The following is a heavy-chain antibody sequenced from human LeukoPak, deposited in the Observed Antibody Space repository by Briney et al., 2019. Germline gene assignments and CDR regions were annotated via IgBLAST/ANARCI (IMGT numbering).Heavy chain of an antibody. V-gene: IGHV4-39*07. CDR1: GGSISSSSYY. CDR2: IYYSGST. CDR3: ARVRTAPGYYYYYMDV. Sequence: SETLSLTCTVSGGSISSSSYYWGWIRQPPGKGLEWIVSIYYSGSTYYNPSLKSRITISVDTSKNQFSLKLSSVTAADTAVYYCARVRTAPGYYYYYMDVWGKGTTVTVSS. J-gene: IGHJ6*03. D-gene: IGHD2-8*02.